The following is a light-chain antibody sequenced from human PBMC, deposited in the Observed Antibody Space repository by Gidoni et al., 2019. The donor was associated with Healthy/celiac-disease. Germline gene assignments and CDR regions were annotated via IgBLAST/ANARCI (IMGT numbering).Light chain of an antibody. CDR3: QQYGSSPYS. CDR1: QSVRSSY. Sequence: DSVLTQSPVTLSLSPGERATLSCRASQSVRSSYLACYQQKPGQAPRLLIYGASSRATCIPDRFSGSGSGTDFTLTISRLEPEDFAVYYCQQYGSSPYSFGQGTKLEIK. J-gene: IGKJ2*03. V-gene: IGKV3-20*01. CDR2: GAS.